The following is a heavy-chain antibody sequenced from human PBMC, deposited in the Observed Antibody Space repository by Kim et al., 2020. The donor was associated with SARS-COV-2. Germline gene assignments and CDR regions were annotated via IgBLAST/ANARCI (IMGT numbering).Heavy chain of an antibody. J-gene: IGHJ4*02. CDR2: NT. CDR3: ARTVRGVMDY. Sequence: NTNYAQKLQGRVTMTTDTSTSTAYMELRSLRSDDTAVYYCARTVRGVMDYWGQGTLVTVSS. D-gene: IGHD3-10*01. V-gene: IGHV1-18*01.